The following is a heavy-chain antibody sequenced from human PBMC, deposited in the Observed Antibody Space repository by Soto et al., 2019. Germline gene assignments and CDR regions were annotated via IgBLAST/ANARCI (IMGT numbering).Heavy chain of an antibody. V-gene: IGHV3-33*06. CDR1: GFTFSSYG. J-gene: IGHJ6*02. CDR3: XKGSVLRVVEAPLAILGGVDV. Sequence: GGSLRLSCVASGFTFSSYGMHWVRQAPGKGLEWVAVMSYDGSHEYYADSVKGRFTISRDNSKTILYLQMNSLRLEDTAVYYCXKGSVLRVVEAPLAILGGVDVWGQGAMVTVYS. CDR2: MSYDGSHE. D-gene: IGHD2-8*01.